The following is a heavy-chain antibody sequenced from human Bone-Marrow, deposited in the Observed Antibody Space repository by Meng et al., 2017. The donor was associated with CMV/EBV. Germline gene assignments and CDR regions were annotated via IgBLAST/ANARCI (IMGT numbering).Heavy chain of an antibody. CDR2: IYYSGST. CDR1: GGSISSYY. Sequence: GSLRLSCTVSGGSISSYYWSWIRQPPGKGLEWIGYIYYSGSTNYNPSLKSRVTISVDTSKNQFSLKLSSVTAADTAVYYCARGSTGITPYWGQGTLVTVSS. D-gene: IGHD1-1*01. J-gene: IGHJ4*02. CDR3: ARGSTGITPY. V-gene: IGHV4-59*01.